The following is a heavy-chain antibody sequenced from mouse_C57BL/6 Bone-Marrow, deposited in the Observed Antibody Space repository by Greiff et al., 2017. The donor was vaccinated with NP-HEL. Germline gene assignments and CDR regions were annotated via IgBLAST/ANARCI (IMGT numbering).Heavy chain of an antibody. J-gene: IGHJ2*01. Sequence: EVQVVESGGGLVKPGGSLKLSCAASGFTFSSYAMSWVRQTPEKRLEWVATISDGGSYTYYPDNVKGRFTFSRDNAKNTLYLQLSHLKSADTAIFDCAGDAYMVTRYEFDYWGQGTTLTVSS. CDR2: ISDGGSYT. D-gene: IGHD2-2*01. CDR1: GFTFSSYA. CDR3: AGDAYMVTRYEFDY. V-gene: IGHV5-4*01.